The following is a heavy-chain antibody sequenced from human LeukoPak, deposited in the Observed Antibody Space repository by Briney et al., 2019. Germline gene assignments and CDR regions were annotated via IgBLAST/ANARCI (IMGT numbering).Heavy chain of an antibody. CDR3: ARSYSNHLFGMGV. CDR2: IYSGGST. D-gene: IGHD4-11*01. V-gene: IGHV3-66*01. J-gene: IGHJ6*02. Sequence: GGSLRLSCAASGFTVSSYYMTWVRQAPGKGLEWVSVIYSGGSTYYADSVKGRVAISRDNSKNTVFLQMNSVRAEDTAVYYCARSYSNHLFGMGVWGQGTTVTVSS. CDR1: GFTVSSYY.